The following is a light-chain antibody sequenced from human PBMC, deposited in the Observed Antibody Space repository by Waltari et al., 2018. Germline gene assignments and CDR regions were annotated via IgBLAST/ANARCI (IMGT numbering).Light chain of an antibody. CDR3: QAWDSSALV. Sequence: SYEVTQPPSVSVSPRQRATITCSGEKLGSKYVAWYQQKSGQSPVLVIYRDDKRPSGIPERCSGSNSGKTATLTISGTQPMDEADYYCQAWDSSALVFGAGTTVTVL. CDR1: KLGSKY. V-gene: IGLV3-1*01. CDR2: RDD. J-gene: IGLJ1*01.